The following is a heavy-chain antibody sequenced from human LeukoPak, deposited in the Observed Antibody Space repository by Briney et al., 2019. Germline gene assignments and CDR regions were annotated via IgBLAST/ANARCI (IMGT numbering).Heavy chain of an antibody. D-gene: IGHD6-13*01. Sequence: GGSLRLSCAASGFTFSTYSMSWVRQAPGKGLEWVSYISSGSSIIFYADSVKGRFTISRDNAKNSLYLQVSSLRDEDTAVYYCARAEGGAAAACFDYWGQGMLVTVSS. CDR3: ARAEGGAAAACFDY. V-gene: IGHV3-48*02. CDR1: GFTFSTYS. J-gene: IGHJ4*02. CDR2: ISSGSSII.